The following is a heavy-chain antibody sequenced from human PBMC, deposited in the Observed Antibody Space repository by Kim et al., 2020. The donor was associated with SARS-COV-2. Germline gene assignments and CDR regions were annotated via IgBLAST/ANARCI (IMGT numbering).Heavy chain of an antibody. Sequence: ASVKVSCKASGYTFTGYYMHWVRQAPGQGLEWMGWINPNSGGTNYAQKFQGRVTMTRDTSISTAYMELSRLRSDDTAVYYCARVVLSGPTIFGVVIPHYYYYGMDVWGQGTTVTVSS. CDR2: INPNSGGT. V-gene: IGHV1-2*02. CDR1: GYTFTGYY. CDR3: ARVVLSGPTIFGVVIPHYYYYGMDV. J-gene: IGHJ6*02. D-gene: IGHD3-3*01.